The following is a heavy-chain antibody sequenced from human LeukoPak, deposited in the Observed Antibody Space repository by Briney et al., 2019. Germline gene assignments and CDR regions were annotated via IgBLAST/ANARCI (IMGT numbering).Heavy chain of an antibody. J-gene: IGHJ6*03. Sequence: SETLSLTCTVSGGSIGSYYWSWIRQPPGKGLEWIAYIYTSGSTNYNPSLKSRVTISVDTSKNQFSLKLSSVTAADTAVYYCARGIAARLYYYMDVWGKGTTVTVSS. V-gene: IGHV4-4*09. CDR2: IYTSGST. CDR1: GGSIGSYY. CDR3: ARGIAARLYYYMDV. D-gene: IGHD6-6*01.